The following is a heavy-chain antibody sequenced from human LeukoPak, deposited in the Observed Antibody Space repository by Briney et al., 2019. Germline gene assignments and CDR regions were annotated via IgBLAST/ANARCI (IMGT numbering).Heavy chain of an antibody. D-gene: IGHD6-19*01. Sequence: NPSETLSLTCTVSGGSISSNDYYWDWIRQPPGMGLEDIGSIYYSGSTYYNPSLKSRVTISVDTSKNQFSLKLSSVTAADTAVYYCARDFIAVAGVSADAFDIWGQGTMVTVSS. J-gene: IGHJ3*02. CDR1: GGSISSNDYY. CDR3: ARDFIAVAGVSADAFDI. CDR2: IYYSGST. V-gene: IGHV4-39*02.